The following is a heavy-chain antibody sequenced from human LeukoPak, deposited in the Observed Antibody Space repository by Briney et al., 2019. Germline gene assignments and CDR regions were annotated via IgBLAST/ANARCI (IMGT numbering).Heavy chain of an antibody. D-gene: IGHD6-19*01. V-gene: IGHV1-8*01. J-gene: IGHJ6*02. CDR3: ARDRSAEGSGWPDYYYYYGMDV. CDR1: GYTFTSYD. CDR2: MNPNSGNT. Sequence: ASVKVSCKASGYTFTSYDINWVRQATGQGLEWMGWMNPNSGNTGYAQKFQGRVTMTRNTSISTAYMELSSLRSEDTAVYYCARDRSAEGSGWPDYYYYYGMDVWGQGTTVTVSS.